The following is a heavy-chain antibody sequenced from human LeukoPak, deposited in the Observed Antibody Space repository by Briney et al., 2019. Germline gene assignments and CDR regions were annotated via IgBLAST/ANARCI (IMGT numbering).Heavy chain of an antibody. J-gene: IGHJ5*02. CDR1: GFSFSDFY. Sequence: GGSLRLSCVASGFSFSDFYMSWIRQAPGKGLEWVSYISSSSDYINYADSVKGRFTISRDNAKNSLYLQMNSLRDEDTAVYYCARSAGGSYYDWFDLWGQGTLVTVSS. V-gene: IGHV3-11*06. CDR2: ISSSSDYI. D-gene: IGHD1-26*01. CDR3: ARSAGGSYYDWFDL.